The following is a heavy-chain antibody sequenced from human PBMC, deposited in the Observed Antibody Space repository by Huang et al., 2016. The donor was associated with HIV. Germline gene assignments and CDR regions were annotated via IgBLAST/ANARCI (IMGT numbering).Heavy chain of an antibody. J-gene: IGHJ4*02. D-gene: IGHD3-16*01. CDR1: GYKFHSYE. CDR3: ARTKGEFDF. V-gene: IGHV1-18*04. CDR2: ISSDNGST. Sequence: QIHLVQSGPEVKQPGASVKVSCKASGYKFHSYEITWVRQTPGQGLEWMEGISSDNGSTRIAQKSQDRLTMTTDVSTSTAYLELRSLGLDDTAVYYCARTKGEFDFWGQGALVTVSS.